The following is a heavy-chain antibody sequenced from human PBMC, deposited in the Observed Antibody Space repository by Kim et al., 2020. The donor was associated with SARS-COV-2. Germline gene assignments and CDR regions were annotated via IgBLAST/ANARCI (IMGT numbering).Heavy chain of an antibody. CDR3: VRSGSYLDNPIEF. Sequence: GGSLRLSCAASGFVFSSYWMHWVRQAPGKGLVWLSCTNSDGTDIRYAESVKGRFSISRDNARDTVYLQMNSLRVDDSAVYYCVRSGSYLDNPIEFWGQGTLVTVSS. J-gene: IGHJ4*02. CDR1: GFVFSSYW. D-gene: IGHD1-26*01. V-gene: IGHV3-74*01. CDR2: TNSDGTDI.